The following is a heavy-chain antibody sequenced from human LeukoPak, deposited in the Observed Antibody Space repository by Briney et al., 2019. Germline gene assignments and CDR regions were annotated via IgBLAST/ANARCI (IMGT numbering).Heavy chain of an antibody. CDR2: IIPIFGTA. D-gene: IGHD2-2*01. Sequence: SVKVSCKASGGTVSSYAISWVRQAPGQGLEWMGGIIPIFGTANYAQKFQRRVTSTADESTSTAYMELSSLRSEDTAVCCCARPSCSSTSCPLGYWGQGTLVTVSS. J-gene: IGHJ4*02. CDR3: ARPSCSSTSCPLGY. V-gene: IGHV1-69*13. CDR1: GGTVSSYA.